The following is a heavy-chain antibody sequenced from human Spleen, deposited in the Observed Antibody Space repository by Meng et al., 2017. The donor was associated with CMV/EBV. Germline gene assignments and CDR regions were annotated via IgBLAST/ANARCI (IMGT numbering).Heavy chain of an antibody. V-gene: IGHV3-53*01. CDR3: ARGNFVRFWSGYYPLLDAFDI. CDR2: IYSGGST. D-gene: IGHD3-3*01. Sequence: GESLKISCAASGFTVSSNYMSWVRQAPGKGLEWVSVIYSGGSTYYADSVKGRFTISRDNSKNTLYLQMNSLRAEDTAVYYCARGNFVRFWSGYYPLLDAFDIWGQGTMVTVSS. CDR1: GFTVSSNY. J-gene: IGHJ3*02.